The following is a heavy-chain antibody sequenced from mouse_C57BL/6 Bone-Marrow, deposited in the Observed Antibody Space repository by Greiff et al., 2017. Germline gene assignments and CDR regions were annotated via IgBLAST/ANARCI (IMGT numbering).Heavy chain of an antibody. CDR1: GYTFTSYG. J-gene: IGHJ4*01. Sequence: QVQLKESGAELARPGASVKLSCKASGYTFTSYGISWVKQRTGQGLEWIGEIYPRSGNTYYNEKFKGKATLTADKSSSTAYMELRSLTSEDSAVYFCATHGSTTYAVDYWGRGTSVTVSA. V-gene: IGHV1-81*01. D-gene: IGHD1-1*01. CDR3: ATHGSTTYAVDY. CDR2: IYPRSGNT.